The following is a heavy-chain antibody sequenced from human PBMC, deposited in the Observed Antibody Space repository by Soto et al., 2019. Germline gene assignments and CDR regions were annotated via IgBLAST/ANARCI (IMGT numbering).Heavy chain of an antibody. Sequence: GASVKVSCKASGGTFSSYAISWVRQAPGQGLEWMGGIIPIFGTANYAQKFQGRVTITADESTSTAYMELSSLRSEDTAVYYCAIDIVEGGGYDFLERYYYVMDVCGQGTTVTVSS. CDR1: GGTFSSYA. J-gene: IGHJ6*01. V-gene: IGHV1-69*13. CDR3: AIDIVEGGGYDFLERYYYVMDV. D-gene: IGHD5-12*01. CDR2: IIPIFGTA.